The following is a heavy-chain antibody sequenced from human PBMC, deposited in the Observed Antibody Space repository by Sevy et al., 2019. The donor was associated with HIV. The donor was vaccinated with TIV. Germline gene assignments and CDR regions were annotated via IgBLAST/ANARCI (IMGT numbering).Heavy chain of an antibody. CDR2: INAGNGNT. CDR3: ARGVLRGISMARFGSWSIFDY. V-gene: IGHV1-3*01. CDR1: GYTFTSYA. Sequence: ASVKVSCKASGYTFTSYAMQWVRQAPGQRLEWMGWINAGNGNTKYSQKFQGRVTITRDTSASTAYMELSSLRSEDTAVYYCARGVLRGISMARFGSWSIFDYWGQGTLVTVSS. D-gene: IGHD6-13*01. J-gene: IGHJ4*02.